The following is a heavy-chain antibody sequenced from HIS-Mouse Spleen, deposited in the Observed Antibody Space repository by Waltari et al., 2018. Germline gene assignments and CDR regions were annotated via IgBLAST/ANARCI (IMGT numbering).Heavy chain of an antibody. J-gene: IGHJ3*02. V-gene: IGHV1-69*04. Sequence: QVQLVQSGAAVKKPGSSVKVSCKASGGTFSSYAISWVRQAPGQGLEWMGRIIPILGIANYAQKLQGRVTITADKSTSTAYMELSSLRSEDTAVYYCARHPEIAAAVGAFDIWGQGTMVTVSS. CDR2: IIPILGIA. CDR1: GGTFSSYA. D-gene: IGHD6-13*01. CDR3: ARHPEIAAAVGAFDI.